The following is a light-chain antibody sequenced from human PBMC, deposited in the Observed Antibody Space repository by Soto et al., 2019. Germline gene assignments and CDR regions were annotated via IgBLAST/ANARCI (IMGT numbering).Light chain of an antibody. Sequence: LTQPASVSGSPGQSIAISCTGSSSDVGIYNYVSWYQQHPSKVPKLIIYEVTNRPSGVSNRFSGSKSGNTASLTISGLQAEDEADYYCSSYTTSSTRVFGTGTRSPS. V-gene: IGLV2-14*01. CDR2: EVT. CDR3: SSYTTSSTRV. J-gene: IGLJ1*01. CDR1: SSDVGIYNY.